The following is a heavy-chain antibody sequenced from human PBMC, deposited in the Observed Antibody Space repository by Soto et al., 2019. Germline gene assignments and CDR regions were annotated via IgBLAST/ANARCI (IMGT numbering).Heavy chain of an antibody. J-gene: IGHJ6*02. V-gene: IGHV4-59*01. D-gene: IGHD2-21*01. CDR3: ATDPFCGSAPGCSALDA. CDR2: IYYSGST. CDR1: GGSISSYC. Sequence: SETLSLTCTVSGGSISSYCWSWIRQPPGKGLEWIGYIYYSGSTNYNPSLKSRVTISVDTSKNQFSLKLSSVTAADTAVYYCATDPFCGSAPGCSALDAWGQGTTVTVSS.